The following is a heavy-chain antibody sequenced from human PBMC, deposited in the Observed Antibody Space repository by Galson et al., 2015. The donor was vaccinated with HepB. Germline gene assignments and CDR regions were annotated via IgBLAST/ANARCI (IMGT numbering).Heavy chain of an antibody. Sequence: SVKVSCKASGYTFTTYYIHWVRQAPGQGLEWMGIINPSGGSTSYAQQFQGRVTMTRDTSTSTVYMELSSLRSEDTGVHYCARDWGFTGMDVWGQGTTVTVSS. CDR1: GYTFTTYY. J-gene: IGHJ6*02. CDR3: ARDWGFTGMDV. V-gene: IGHV1-46*01. CDR2: INPSGGST. D-gene: IGHD3-16*01.